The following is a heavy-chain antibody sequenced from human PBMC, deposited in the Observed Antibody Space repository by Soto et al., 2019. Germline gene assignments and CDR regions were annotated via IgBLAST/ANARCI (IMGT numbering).Heavy chain of an antibody. J-gene: IGHJ6*02. D-gene: IGHD6-19*01. Sequence: GGSLRLSCAASGFTFSSYGMHWVRQAPGKGLEWVAVISYDGSNKYYADSVKGRFTISRDNSKNTLYLQMNSLRAEDTAVYYCAKDQAGLVFDDYYYGMDVWGQGTTVTVSS. CDR2: ISYDGSNK. CDR3: AKDQAGLVFDDYYYGMDV. CDR1: GFTFSSYG. V-gene: IGHV3-30*18.